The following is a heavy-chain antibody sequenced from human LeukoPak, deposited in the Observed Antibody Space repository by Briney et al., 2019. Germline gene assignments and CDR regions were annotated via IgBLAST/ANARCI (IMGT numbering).Heavy chain of an antibody. CDR1: GFTFSSYW. J-gene: IGHJ6*04. D-gene: IGHD1-14*01. V-gene: IGHV3-7*01. CDR3: AKAVTDFYYYYGMDV. CDR2: IKQDGSEK. Sequence: GGSLRLSCAASGFTFSSYWMSWVRQAPGKGLEWVANIKQDGSEKYYVDSVKGRFTISRDNAKNSLYLQMNSLRAEDTAVYYCAKAVTDFYYYYGMDVWGKGTTVTVSS.